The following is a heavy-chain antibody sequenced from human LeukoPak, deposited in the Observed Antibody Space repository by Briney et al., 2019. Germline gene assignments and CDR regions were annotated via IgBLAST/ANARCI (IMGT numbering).Heavy chain of an antibody. J-gene: IGHJ4*02. CDR2: ISGSGGST. V-gene: IGHV3-23*01. D-gene: IGHD1-26*01. CDR3: AKKEDSGSCSDY. CDR1: GFTFSSYA. Sequence: GGSLRLSCAASGFTFSSYAMSWVRQAPGKGLERVSAISGSGGSTYYTDSVKGRFTISRDNSKNTLYLQMNSLRAEDTAVYYCAKKEDSGSCSDYWGQGTLVTVSS.